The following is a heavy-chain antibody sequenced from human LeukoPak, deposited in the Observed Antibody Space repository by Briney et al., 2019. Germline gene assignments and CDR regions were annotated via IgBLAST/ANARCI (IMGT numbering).Heavy chain of an antibody. Sequence: SETLSLTCTVSGGSITNNSDYWGCIRQPPGKGLEWIGSIYYSGSTYYNPSLKSRVTISVDTSKNQFSLKLSSVTAADTAVYYCARDRPDDYVWGTLAPPSNWFDPWGQGTLVTVSS. J-gene: IGHJ5*02. CDR2: IYYSGST. CDR1: GGSITNNSDY. CDR3: ARDRPDDYVWGTLAPPSNWFDP. V-gene: IGHV4-39*07. D-gene: IGHD3-16*01.